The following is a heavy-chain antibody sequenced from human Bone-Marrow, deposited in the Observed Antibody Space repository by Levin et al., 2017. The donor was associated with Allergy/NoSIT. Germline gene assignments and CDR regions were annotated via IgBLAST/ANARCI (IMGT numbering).Heavy chain of an antibody. V-gene: IGHV3-33*06. J-gene: IGHJ4*02. CDR1: GFTFSSYG. CDR3: AKEVAGTGTPHL. CDR2: IWYDGSDK. D-gene: IGHD6-19*01. Sequence: GESLKISCAASGFTFSSYGMHWVRQAPGKGLEWVAVIWYDGSDKYYVDSVKGRFTISRDNSKKTLYLQMNSLRAEDKAVYYCAKEVAGTGTPHLWGQGTLVTVSS.